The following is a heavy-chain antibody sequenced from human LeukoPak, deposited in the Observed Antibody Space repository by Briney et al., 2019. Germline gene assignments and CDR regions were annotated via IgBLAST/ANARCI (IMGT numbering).Heavy chain of an antibody. J-gene: IGHJ6*02. CDR2: INHSGST. CDR1: GGSFSGCY. D-gene: IGHD6-6*01. V-gene: IGHV4-34*01. CDR3: ARVEYSRNYYYYGMDV. Sequence: SETLSLTCAVYGGSFSGCYWSWIRQPPGKGLEWIGEINHSGSTNYNPSLKSRVTISVDTSKNQFSLKLSSVTAADTAVYYCARVEYSRNYYYYGMDVWGQGTTVTVSS.